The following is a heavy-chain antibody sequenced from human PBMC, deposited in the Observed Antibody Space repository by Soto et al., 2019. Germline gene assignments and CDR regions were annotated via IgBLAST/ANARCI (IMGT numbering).Heavy chain of an antibody. Sequence: QVQLVESGGGLVKPGGSLRLACAASGFTFSDYNMSWMRQAPGKGLEWVSYISSNHNTISYADYVKGRFTISRDNAKKSLFLVMNSLRAEDTAIYYCVRVITVIVGWGQGTLVTVSS. D-gene: IGHD3-22*01. CDR2: ISSNHNTI. V-gene: IGHV3-11*01. CDR3: VRVITVIVG. CDR1: GFTFSDYN. J-gene: IGHJ4*02.